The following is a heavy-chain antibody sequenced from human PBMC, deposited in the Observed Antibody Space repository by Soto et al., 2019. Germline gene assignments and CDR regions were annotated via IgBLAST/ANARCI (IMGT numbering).Heavy chain of an antibody. Sequence: GESLKISCKGSGYSFTSYWISWVRQMPGKGLEWMGRIDPSDSYTNYSPSFQGHVTISADKPISTAYLQWSSLKASDTAMYHCARREDYYYYGMDVWGQGTTVTVSS. CDR2: IDPSDSYT. CDR1: GYSFTSYW. V-gene: IGHV5-10-1*01. J-gene: IGHJ6*02. CDR3: ARREDYYYYGMDV.